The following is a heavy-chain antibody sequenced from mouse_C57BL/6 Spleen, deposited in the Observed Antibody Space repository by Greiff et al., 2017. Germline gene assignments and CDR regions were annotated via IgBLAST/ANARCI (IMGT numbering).Heavy chain of an antibody. V-gene: IGHV7-1*01. CDR3: ARDAGDYDEEGFAY. Sequence: EVNVVESGGGLVQSGRSLRLSCATSGFTFSDFYMEWVRQAPGKGLEWIAASRNKANDYTTEYSASVKGRFIVSRDTSQSILYLQMNALRAEDTAIYYCARDAGDYDEEGFAYWGQGTLVTVSA. CDR2: SRNKANDYTT. CDR1: GFTFSDFY. J-gene: IGHJ3*01. D-gene: IGHD2-4*01.